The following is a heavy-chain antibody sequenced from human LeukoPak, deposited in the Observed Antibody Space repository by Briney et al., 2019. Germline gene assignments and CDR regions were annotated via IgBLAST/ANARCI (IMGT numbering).Heavy chain of an antibody. V-gene: IGHV3-7*01. CDR1: GSTSSRYY. CDR2: INQDGSEK. J-gene: IGHJ4*02. Sequence: GGSLRLSCAASGSTSSRYYMSWVRQTPEKGLEWVANINQDGSEKNYVGSVKGRFTISRDNAKNSLYLQMNSLRAEDTAVYYCASAAGWESAYWGQGTLVTVSS. CDR3: ASAAGWESAY. D-gene: IGHD1-26*01.